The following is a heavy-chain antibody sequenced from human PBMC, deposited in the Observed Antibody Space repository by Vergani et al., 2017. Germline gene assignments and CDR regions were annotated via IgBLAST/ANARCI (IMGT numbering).Heavy chain of an antibody. J-gene: IGHJ4*02. CDR1: GFSFRNAW. V-gene: IGHV3-23*04. Sequence: EVQLVESGGGIVKPGGSLRLSCVASGFSFRNAWMNWVRRTPGKGLEWVSAISGSGGSTYYADSVKGRFTISRDNSKNTLYLQMNSLRAEDTAVYYCAKDPLYDILTGYQEYYFDYWGQGTLVTVSS. CDR2: ISGSGGST. CDR3: AKDPLYDILTGYQEYYFDY. D-gene: IGHD3-9*01.